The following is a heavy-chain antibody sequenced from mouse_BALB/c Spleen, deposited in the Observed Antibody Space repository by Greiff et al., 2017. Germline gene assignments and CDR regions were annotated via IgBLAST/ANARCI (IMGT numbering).Heavy chain of an antibody. CDR3: ASYGNYGDYYAMDY. V-gene: IGHV2-6-2*01. CDR1: GFSLTSYG. CDR2: IWSDGST. Sequence: VQLQESGPDLVAPSQSLSITCTVSGFSLTSYGVHWVRQPPGKGLEWLVVIWSDGSTTYNSALKSRLSISKDNSKSQVFLKMNSLQTDDTAMYYCASYGNYGDYYAMDYWGQGTSVTVSS. J-gene: IGHJ4*01. D-gene: IGHD2-1*01.